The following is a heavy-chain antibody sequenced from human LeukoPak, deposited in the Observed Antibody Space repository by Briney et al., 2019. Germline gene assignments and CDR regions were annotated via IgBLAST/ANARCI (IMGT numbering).Heavy chain of an antibody. Sequence: GGSLRLSCAASGFTFGSYAMHWVRQTPGKGLEWVAVIWYDGRNRYYADSVKGRFTISRDNSKNTLYLQMNSLRAEDTAVYYCARGLAFGGSCAYNWFDPWGQGTLVTVSS. CDR1: GFTFGSYA. CDR3: ARGLAFGGSCAYNWFDP. CDR2: IWYDGRNR. D-gene: IGHD2-15*01. J-gene: IGHJ5*02. V-gene: IGHV3-33*01.